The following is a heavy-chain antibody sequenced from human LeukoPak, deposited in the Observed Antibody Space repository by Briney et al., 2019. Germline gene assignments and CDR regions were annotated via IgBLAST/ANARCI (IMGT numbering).Heavy chain of an antibody. J-gene: IGHJ4*02. Sequence: SETLSLTCTVSGGSISSSSYYWGWIRQPPGKGLEWVGSITYSGTTYHNPSLSSRVTISVDTSNNQFSLKLSSVTAADTAVYYCAPAYVWGSFRTFNYWGQGTLVTVSS. V-gene: IGHV4-39*01. CDR3: APAYVWGSFRTFNY. D-gene: IGHD3-16*02. CDR1: GGSISSSSYY. CDR2: ITYSGTT.